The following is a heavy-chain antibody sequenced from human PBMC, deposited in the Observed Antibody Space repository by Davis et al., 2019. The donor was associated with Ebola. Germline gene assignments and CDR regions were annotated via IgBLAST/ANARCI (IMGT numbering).Heavy chain of an antibody. Sequence: ASVKVSCKASGYTFTSYGISWVRQAPGQGLEWMGWISAYNGNTNYAQNFQDRVTMTTDTSTTTAYMELRSLTSDDTAVYYCARGDGIVVVVAAVYGMDVWGKGTTVTVSS. CDR1: GYTFTSYG. CDR2: ISAYNGNT. CDR3: ARGDGIVVVVAAVYGMDV. V-gene: IGHV1-18*04. D-gene: IGHD2-15*01. J-gene: IGHJ6*04.